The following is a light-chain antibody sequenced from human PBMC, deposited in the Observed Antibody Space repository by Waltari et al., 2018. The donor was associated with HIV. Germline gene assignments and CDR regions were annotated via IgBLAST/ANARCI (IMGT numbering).Light chain of an antibody. CDR3: SSYTSSSTLV. CDR1: SSHVGGYNY. Sequence: QSALTQPASVSGSPGQSLTISCTGTSSHVGGYNYLPWYQQHPGKAPKLMIYEVSNRPSGVSNRFSGSKSGNTASLTISGLQAEDEADYYCSSYTSSSTLVFGTGTKVTVL. CDR2: EVS. J-gene: IGLJ1*01. V-gene: IGLV2-14*01.